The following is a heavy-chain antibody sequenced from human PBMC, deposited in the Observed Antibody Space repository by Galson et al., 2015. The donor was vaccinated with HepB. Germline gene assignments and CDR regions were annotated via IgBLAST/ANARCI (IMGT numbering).Heavy chain of an antibody. J-gene: IGHJ4*02. V-gene: IGHV1-3*01. Sequence: SVKVSCKASGYSFTTYAMHWVRQAPGQRLEWMGWINAGNGNTKYSQNFQGRVTITRDTSASTAYMELSSLRSEDTAVYYCARISGSYFDYWGQGTLVTVSS. D-gene: IGHD1-26*01. CDR3: ARISGSYFDY. CDR1: GYSFTTYA. CDR2: INAGNGNT.